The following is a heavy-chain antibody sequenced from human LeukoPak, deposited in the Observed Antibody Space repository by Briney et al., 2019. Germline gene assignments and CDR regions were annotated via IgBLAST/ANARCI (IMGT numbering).Heavy chain of an antibody. CDR3: ARDGSSGWFDY. V-gene: IGHV3-30-3*01. CDR2: ISYDGSNK. Sequence: GRSLRLSCAASGFTFSSYAMHWVRQAPGKGLEWVAVISYDGSNKYYADSVKGRFTISRDNSKNTLYLQMNSLRAEDTAVYYCARDGSSGWFDYWGQGTLVTVSS. D-gene: IGHD1-26*01. J-gene: IGHJ4*02. CDR1: GFTFSSYA.